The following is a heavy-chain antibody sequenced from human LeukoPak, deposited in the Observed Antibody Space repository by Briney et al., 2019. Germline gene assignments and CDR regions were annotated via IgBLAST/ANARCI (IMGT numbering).Heavy chain of an antibody. CDR3: TRGVLGYYYGSGSYFNYYYYYGMDV. CDR2: IRSKAYGGTT. D-gene: IGHD3-10*01. Sequence: GGSLRLPCTASGFTFGDYAMSWVRQAPGKGLEWVGFIRSKAYGGTTEYAASVKGRFTISRDDSKSIAYLQMNSLKTEDTAVYYCTRGVLGYYYGSGSYFNYYYYYGMDVWGQGTTVTVSS. V-gene: IGHV3-49*04. CDR1: GFTFGDYA. J-gene: IGHJ6*02.